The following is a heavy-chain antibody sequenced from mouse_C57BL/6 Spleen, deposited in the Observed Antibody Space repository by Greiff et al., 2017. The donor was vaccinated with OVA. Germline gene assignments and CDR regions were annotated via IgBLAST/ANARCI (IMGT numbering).Heavy chain of an antibody. J-gene: IGHJ1*03. CDR3: ARSNYGSNWYIDV. CDR1: GYSFTGYY. CDR2: INPSTGGT. V-gene: IGHV1-42*01. D-gene: IGHD1-1*01. Sequence: VQLQQSGPELVKPGASVKISCKASGYSFTGYYMNWVKQSPEKSLEWIGEINPSTGGTTYNQKFKAKATLTVDKSSSTAYMQLKSLTSEDSAVYYCARSNYGSNWYIDVWGTGTSVTVSS.